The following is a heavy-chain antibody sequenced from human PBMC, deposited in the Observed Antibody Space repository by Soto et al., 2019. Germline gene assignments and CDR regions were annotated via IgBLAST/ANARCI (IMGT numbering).Heavy chain of an antibody. J-gene: IGHJ5*02. D-gene: IGHD2-15*01. CDR1: GGTFSSYA. Sequence: QVQLVQSGAEVKKPGSSVKVSCKASGGTFSSYAISWVRQAPGQGLEWMGGILPIFGAANYAQKFQGRVTITADESTSTAYMELRSLRSEDTAVYYCARVGCSGGSCYSSGWFDPWGQGTLVTVSS. V-gene: IGHV1-69*01. CDR2: ILPIFGAA. CDR3: ARVGCSGGSCYSSGWFDP.